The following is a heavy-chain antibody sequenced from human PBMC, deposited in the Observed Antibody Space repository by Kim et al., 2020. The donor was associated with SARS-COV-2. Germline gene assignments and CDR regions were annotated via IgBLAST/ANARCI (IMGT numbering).Heavy chain of an antibody. J-gene: IGHJ4*02. D-gene: IGHD6-19*01. V-gene: IGHV4-31*03. CDR3: ARVIPYSSGWYQGGFSDY. Sequence: SETLSLTCTVSGGSISSGGYYWSWIRQHPGKGLEWIGYIYYSGSTYYNPSLKSRVTISVDTSKNQFSLKLSSVTAADTAVYYCARVIPYSSGWYQGGFSDYWGQGTLVTVSS. CDR1: GGSISSGGYY. CDR2: IYYSGST.